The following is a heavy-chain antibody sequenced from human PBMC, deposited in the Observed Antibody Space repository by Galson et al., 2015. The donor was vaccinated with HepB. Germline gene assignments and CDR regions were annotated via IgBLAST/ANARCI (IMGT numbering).Heavy chain of an antibody. J-gene: IGHJ6*02. CDR3: ARDDRFGSSYYGMDV. CDR1: GFTVSSNY. Sequence: SLRLSCAASGFTVSSNYMSWVRQAPGKGLEWVSVIYSGGSTYYADSVKGRFTISRDNSKNTLYLQMNSLRAEDTAVYYCARDDRFGSSYYGMDVWGQGTTVTVSS. CDR2: IYSGGST. V-gene: IGHV3-53*01. D-gene: IGHD3-10*01.